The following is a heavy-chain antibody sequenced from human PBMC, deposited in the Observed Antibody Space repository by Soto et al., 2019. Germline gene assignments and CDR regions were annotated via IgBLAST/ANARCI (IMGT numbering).Heavy chain of an antibody. CDR2: ISYDGSNK. CDR1: GFTFSSYT. Sequence: QVHLVESVGGVVQPGRSLRLSCAASGFTFSSYTMHWVRQAPGKGLEWVAVISYDGSNKYYADSVKSQFNISRDNSKNTLYLPMNSRRAEYTAVYYCSSERGYNNFGYWGQGTLVTVAS. J-gene: IGHJ4*02. V-gene: IGHV3-30-3*01. D-gene: IGHD5-12*01. CDR3: SSERGYNNFGY.